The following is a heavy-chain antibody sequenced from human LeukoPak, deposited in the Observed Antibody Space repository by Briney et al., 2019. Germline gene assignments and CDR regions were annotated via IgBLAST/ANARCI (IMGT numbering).Heavy chain of an antibody. D-gene: IGHD4-17*01. J-gene: IGHJ6*02. CDR1: GYTFSDYY. V-gene: IGHV1-46*01. CDR3: AREARPTVTTPSVFYYYYGMDV. Sequence: ASVKVSCKASGYTFSDYYMHWVRQAPGQGLEWLGIINPSGGGTSYAQRFQGRVTVTRDTSTSTVYMELSSLKSEDTAVYYCAREARPTVTTPSVFYYYYGMDVWGQGTTVTVSS. CDR2: INPSGGGT.